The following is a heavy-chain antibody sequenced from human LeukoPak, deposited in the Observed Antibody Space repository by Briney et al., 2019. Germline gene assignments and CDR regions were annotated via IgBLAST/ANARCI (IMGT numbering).Heavy chain of an antibody. J-gene: IGHJ4*02. V-gene: IGHV4-39*07. D-gene: IGHD1-7*01. CDR3: ARARRTGTTFFDY. Sequence: SETLSLTCTVSGGSISTSTYCWGWIRQPPGKALEWIGSIYYSGNTNYNPSLKSRVTISVDTSKNQFSLKLSSVTAADTAAFYCARARRTGTTFFDYWGQGTLVTVSS. CDR2: IYYSGNT. CDR1: GGSISTSTYC.